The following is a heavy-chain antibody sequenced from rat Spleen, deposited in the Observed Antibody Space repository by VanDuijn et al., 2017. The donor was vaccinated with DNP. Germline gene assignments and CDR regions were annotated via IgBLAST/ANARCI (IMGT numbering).Heavy chain of an antibody. CDR1: GFTFSDYY. CDR3: AREGGSSYDY. J-gene: IGHJ2*01. D-gene: IGHD1-2*01. Sequence: EVQLVESGGGIVQPGRSLKLSCTASGFTFSDYYMAWVRQAPTKGLEWVAYISYDGGSTYYGDSVKGRFTISRDNAKSTLYLQMNSLRSEDTATYYCAREGGSSYDYWGQGVMVTVSS. CDR2: ISYDGGST. V-gene: IGHV5-22*01.